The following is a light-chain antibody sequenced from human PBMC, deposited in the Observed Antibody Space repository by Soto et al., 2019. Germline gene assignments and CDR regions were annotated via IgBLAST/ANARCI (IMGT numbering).Light chain of an antibody. CDR2: EVS. J-gene: IGLJ1*01. CDR3: SSYRSSSTLYV. V-gene: IGLV2-14*01. CDR1: ISDVGFYNY. Sequence: QSALTQPASVSGSPGQSITISCTGTISDVGFYNYVSWYQQHPGKAPKLMIYEVSNRPSGVSNRFSGSKSGNTASLTISGLQAEDEADYYCSSYRSSSTLYVFGTGTKLTVL.